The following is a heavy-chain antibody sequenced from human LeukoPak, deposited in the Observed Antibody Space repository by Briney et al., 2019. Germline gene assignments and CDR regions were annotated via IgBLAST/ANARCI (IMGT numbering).Heavy chain of an antibody. Sequence: KTSETLSLTCTVSGGSIGSYYWTWIRQPPGKGLEWIGYIYYNGSTNYNPSLKSRVTISLDASKNQFSLKLSSVTAADTAVYYCARQSRGIAVAGLDYWGQGTLVSVSS. CDR2: IYYNGST. J-gene: IGHJ4*02. D-gene: IGHD6-19*01. V-gene: IGHV4-59*08. CDR1: GGSIGSYY. CDR3: ARQSRGIAVAGLDY.